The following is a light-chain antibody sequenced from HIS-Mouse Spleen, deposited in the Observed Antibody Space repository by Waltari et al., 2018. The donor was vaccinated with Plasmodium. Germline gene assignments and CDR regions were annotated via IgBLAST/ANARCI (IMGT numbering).Light chain of an antibody. CDR1: SSDVGSYNL. CDR3: CSYAGSSTWV. Sequence: QSALPQPASVSGSPGQSITIPFTGTSSDVGSYNLVSWYQQHPGKAPKLMIYEGSKRPSGVSNRFSGSKSGNTASLTISGLQAEDEADYYCCSYAGSSTWVFGGGTKLTVL. CDR2: EGS. J-gene: IGLJ3*02. V-gene: IGLV2-23*01.